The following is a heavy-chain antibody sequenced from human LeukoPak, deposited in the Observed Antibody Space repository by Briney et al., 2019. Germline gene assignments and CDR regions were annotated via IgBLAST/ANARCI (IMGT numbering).Heavy chain of an antibody. D-gene: IGHD2-21*01. Sequence: SQTLSLTGTVSGGSFSSGDYYWSWIRQPPGKGLEWIGYIYYSGSTSYNPSLKSRLIISINTSKNQFSLRLSSVTAADTAVYYCARVSGSDLFFDYWGQGTLVTVSS. CDR2: IYYSGST. J-gene: IGHJ4*02. CDR3: ARVSGSDLFFDY. V-gene: IGHV4-30-4*01. CDR1: GGSFSSGDYY.